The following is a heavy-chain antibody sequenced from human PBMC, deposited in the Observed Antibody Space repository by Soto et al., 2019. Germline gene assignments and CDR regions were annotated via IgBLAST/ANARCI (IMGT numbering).Heavy chain of an antibody. J-gene: IGHJ4*02. CDR1: GYIFTNYY. CDR3: AREWGSGSPFDY. CDR2: INLSADST. Sequence: ASVKVSCKASGYIFTNYYIHWVRQAPGQGLEWMGIINLSADSTNYAQKLQGRVTMTIDTSTSTVYMEMRSLRSDDTVVYYCAREWGSGSPFDYWGQGTLVTVSS. D-gene: IGHD3-10*01. V-gene: IGHV1-46*01.